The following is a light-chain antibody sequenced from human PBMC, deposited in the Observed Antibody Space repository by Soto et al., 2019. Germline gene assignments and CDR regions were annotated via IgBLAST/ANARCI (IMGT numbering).Light chain of an antibody. CDR2: EVS. J-gene: IGLJ1*01. CDR3: SSYSSSTVRYV. V-gene: IGLV2-14*01. Sequence: QCALTQPASVSGSPGQSITMSCTGTSSDVGSYDFVSWYQQHPGKAPKLLIYEVSNRPSGVSARFSGSKSDNTASLTISGLQAADEADYFCSSYSSSTVRYVFGSGTKVTVL. CDR1: SSDVGSYDF.